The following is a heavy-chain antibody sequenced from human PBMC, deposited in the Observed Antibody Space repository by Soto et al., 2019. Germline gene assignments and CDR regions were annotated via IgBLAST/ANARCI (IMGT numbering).Heavy chain of an antibody. CDR3: ARFPTYSSSPQYYYYGMDV. V-gene: IGHV1-8*01. D-gene: IGHD6-6*01. Sequence: ASVKVSCKASGYTFTSYDINWLRQATGQGLEWMGWMNPNSGNTGYAQKFQGRVTMTRNTSISTAYMELSSLRSEDTAVYYCARFPTYSSSPQYYYYGMDVWGQGTTVTVSS. CDR1: GYTFTSYD. J-gene: IGHJ6*02. CDR2: MNPNSGNT.